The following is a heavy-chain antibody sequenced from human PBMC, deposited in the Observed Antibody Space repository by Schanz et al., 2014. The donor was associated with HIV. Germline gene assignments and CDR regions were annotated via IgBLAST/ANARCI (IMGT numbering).Heavy chain of an antibody. CDR1: GFTFGDHY. D-gene: IGHD6-19*01. V-gene: IGHV3-33*08. Sequence: VQLVESGGGLVKPGGSLSLSCVASGFTFGDHYMTWIRQAPGKGLEWVAVIWYDGSDKYYADSVKGRFTISRDNSKNTLCLQMNSLRAEDTAVYYCARDGSSGWQDPFDYWGQGTLVTVSS. CDR3: ARDGSSGWQDPFDY. J-gene: IGHJ4*02. CDR2: IWYDGSDK.